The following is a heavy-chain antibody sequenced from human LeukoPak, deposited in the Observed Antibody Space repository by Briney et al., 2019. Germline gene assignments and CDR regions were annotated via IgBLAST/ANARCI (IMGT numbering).Heavy chain of an antibody. CDR2: ISGGGSST. CDR1: TLRPGTYA. Sequence: GGSLTLSSLVATLRPGTYATEWDSQAPGKGLEWVSLISGGGSSTYGDSVKGRFSISRDNSKNSMYLQMNSLRTEDTALYYIAKAYSVYDSYSYYGMDVWGQGTTVTVSS. D-gene: IGHD5/OR15-5a*01. V-gene: IGHV3-43*02. J-gene: IGHJ6*02. CDR3: AKAYSVYDSYSYYGMDV.